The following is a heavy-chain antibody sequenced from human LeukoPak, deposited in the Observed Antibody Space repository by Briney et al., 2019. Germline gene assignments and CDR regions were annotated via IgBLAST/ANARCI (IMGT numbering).Heavy chain of an antibody. V-gene: IGHV1-69*13. Sequence: ASVKVSCKAPGGTFSSYAISWVRQAPGQGLEWMGGIIPIFGTANYAQKFQGRVTITADESTSTAYMELSSLRSEDTAVYYCASGRRKHSGYDSDYYYYGMDVWGQGTTVTVSS. CDR3: ASGRRKHSGYDSDYYYYGMDV. CDR2: IIPIFGTA. CDR1: GGTFSSYA. J-gene: IGHJ6*02. D-gene: IGHD5-12*01.